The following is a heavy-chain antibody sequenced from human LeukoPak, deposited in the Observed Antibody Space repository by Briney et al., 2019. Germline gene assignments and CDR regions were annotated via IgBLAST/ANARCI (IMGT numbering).Heavy chain of an antibody. CDR1: GFTFSSYG. V-gene: IGHV3-33*06. D-gene: IGHD3-10*01. CDR3: AKAHYGSGSYFLDY. CDR2: IWYDGSNK. Sequence: GGSLRLSCAASGFTFSSYGMHWVRQAPGKGLEWVAVIWYDGSNKYYADSVKGRFTISRDNSKNTLYLQMNGLRAEDTAVCYCAKAHYGSGSYFLDYWGQGTLVTVSS. J-gene: IGHJ4*02.